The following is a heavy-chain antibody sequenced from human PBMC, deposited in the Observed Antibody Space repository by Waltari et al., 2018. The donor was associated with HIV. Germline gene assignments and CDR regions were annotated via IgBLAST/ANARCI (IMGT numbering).Heavy chain of an antibody. J-gene: IGHJ6*02. CDR2: IYYSGST. V-gene: IGHV4-59*01. D-gene: IGHD3-3*01. Sequence: QVQLQESGPGLVKPSETLSLTCTVSGGSISSYYWRWIRPPPGKGLEWIGYIYYSGSTNYNPSLKSRVTISVDTSKNQFSLKLSSVTAADTAVYYCARVCAITIFGVVYYYGMDVWGQGTTVTVSS. CDR1: GGSISSYY. CDR3: ARVCAITIFGVVYYYGMDV.